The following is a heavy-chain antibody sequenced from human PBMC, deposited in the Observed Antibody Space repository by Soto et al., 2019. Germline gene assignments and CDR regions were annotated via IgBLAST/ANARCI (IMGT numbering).Heavy chain of an antibody. CDR1: GFTFSSYD. J-gene: IGHJ4*02. D-gene: IGHD4-17*01. CDR3: ARAPRSGAVTTRESPLDY. CDR2: IGTAGDT. V-gene: IGHV3-13*01. Sequence: PGGSLRLSCAASGFTFSSYDMHWVRQATGKGLEWVSAIGTAGDTYYPGSVKGRFTISRENAKNSLYLQTNSLRAEDTAVYYCARAPRSGAVTTRESPLDYWGQGTLVTVSS.